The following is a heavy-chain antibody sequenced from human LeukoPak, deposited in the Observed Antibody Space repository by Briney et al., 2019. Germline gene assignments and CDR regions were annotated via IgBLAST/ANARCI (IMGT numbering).Heavy chain of an antibody. CDR3: ARASSGSYSPLDY. V-gene: IGHV3-23*01. D-gene: IGHD1-26*01. CDR2: ISDRGDNT. CDR1: QFTFSSCA. Sequence: GGSLRLSCVASQFTFSSCAMSWVRQAPGKGLEWVSTISDRGDNTHHADSVKGRFTISRDNSKNTLYLQMNSLRAEDTAVYYCARASSGSYSPLDYWGQGTLVTVSS. J-gene: IGHJ4*02.